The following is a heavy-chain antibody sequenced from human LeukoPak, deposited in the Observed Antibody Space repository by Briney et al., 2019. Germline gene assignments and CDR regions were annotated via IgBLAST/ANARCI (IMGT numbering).Heavy chain of an antibody. CDR1: GFTFSSYS. Sequence: GGSLRLSCAASGFTFSSYSMNWVRQAPGKGLEWVSSISSSSSYIYYADSVKGRFTISRDNSKNTLYLQMNSLRAEDTAVYYCAKDLGLYYYGSGSYSDWGQGTLVTVSS. J-gene: IGHJ4*02. CDR3: AKDLGLYYYGSGSYSD. D-gene: IGHD3-10*01. V-gene: IGHV3-21*01. CDR2: ISSSSSYI.